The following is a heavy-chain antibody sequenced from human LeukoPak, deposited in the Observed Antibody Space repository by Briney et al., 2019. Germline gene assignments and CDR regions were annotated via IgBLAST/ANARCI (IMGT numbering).Heavy chain of an antibody. CDR2: IYSGGST. CDR3: ARDSRRILPSD. J-gene: IGHJ4*02. D-gene: IGHD2-15*01. CDR1: GFTVSSNY. Sequence: GGSLRLSCAASGFTVSSNYMSWVRQAPGKGLEWVSVIYSGGSTYYADSVKGRFTISRDNSKNTLYLQMNSLRAEDTAVYYCARDSRRILPSDWGQVTLATVSS. V-gene: IGHV3-66*01.